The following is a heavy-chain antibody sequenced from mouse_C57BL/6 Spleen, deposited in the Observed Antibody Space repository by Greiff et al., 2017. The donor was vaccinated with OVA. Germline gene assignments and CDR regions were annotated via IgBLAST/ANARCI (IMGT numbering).Heavy chain of an antibody. J-gene: IGHJ4*01. CDR1: GFTFSDYG. CDR3: ARPDDYGEDYYAMDY. V-gene: IGHV5-17*01. CDR2: ISSGSSTI. Sequence: EVKLVESGGGLVKPGGSLKLSCAASGFTFSDYGMHWVRQAPEKGLEWVAYISSGSSTIYYADTVKGRFTISRDNAKNTLFLQMTSLRSEDTAMYYCARPDDYGEDYYAMDYWGQGTSVTVSS. D-gene: IGHD2-4*01.